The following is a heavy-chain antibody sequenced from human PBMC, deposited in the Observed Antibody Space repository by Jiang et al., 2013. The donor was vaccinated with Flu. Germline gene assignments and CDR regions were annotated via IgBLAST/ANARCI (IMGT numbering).Heavy chain of an antibody. CDR3: ARHFRGIAVAGDFDY. D-gene: IGHD6-19*01. Sequence: GPGLVKPSETLSLTCTVSGGSISSSSYYWGWIRRPPGKGLEWIGSIYYSGSTYYNPSLKSRVTISVDTSKNQFSLKLSSVTAADTAVYYCARHFRGIAVAGDFDYWGQGTLVTVSS. CDR1: GGSISSSSYY. CDR2: IYYSGST. V-gene: IGHV4-39*01. J-gene: IGHJ4*02.